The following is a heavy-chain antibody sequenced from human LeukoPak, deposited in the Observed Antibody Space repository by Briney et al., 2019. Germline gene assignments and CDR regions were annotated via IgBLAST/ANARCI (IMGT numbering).Heavy chain of an antibody. J-gene: IGHJ4*02. V-gene: IGHV4-39*07. D-gene: IGHD4-17*01. CDR3: ASGSYYGVSPLDY. CDR2: LYFSGRS. CDR1: GGSISSSSYY. Sequence: SETLSLTCTVSGGSISSSSYYWGWIRQPPGKGLDWIGSLYFSGRSYYNPSLRSRVTMSVDTSKNQFSLKLSSVTAADTAVYYCASGSYYGVSPLDYWGQGTLVTVSS.